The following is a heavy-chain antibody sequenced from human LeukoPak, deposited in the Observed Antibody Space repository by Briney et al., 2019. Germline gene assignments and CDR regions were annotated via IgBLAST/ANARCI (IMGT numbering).Heavy chain of an antibody. CDR1: GFTFSTYA. D-gene: IGHD7-27*01. CDR3: ARDGPGLGTNAFDV. J-gene: IGHJ3*01. V-gene: IGHV3-30*04. Sequence: GRSLRLSCVASGFTFSTYAVHWVRQAPGKGLEWVAVISYNGRTQYYADSLKGRFTISRDNSKNTLYLQMNSLTTEDTAVYYCARDGPGLGTNAFDVWGQGTMASVSS. CDR2: ISYNGRTQ.